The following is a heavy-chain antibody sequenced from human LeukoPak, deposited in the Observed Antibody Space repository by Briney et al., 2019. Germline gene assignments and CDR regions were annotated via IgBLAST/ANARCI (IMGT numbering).Heavy chain of an antibody. CDR1: GYTFTGYG. CDR2: ISAYNGNT. V-gene: IGHV1-18*01. CDR3: ARDRIAAAGTDWFDP. J-gene: IGHJ5*02. D-gene: IGHD6-13*01. Sequence: ASVKVSCKASGYTFTGYGISWVRQAPGQGLEWMGWISAYNGNTNYAQKLQGRVTMTTDTSTSTAYMELRSLRSDDTAVYYCARDRIAAAGTDWFDPWGQGTLVTVSS.